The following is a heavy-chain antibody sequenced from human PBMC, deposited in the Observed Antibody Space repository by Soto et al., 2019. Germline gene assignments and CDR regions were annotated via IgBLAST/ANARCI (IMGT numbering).Heavy chain of an antibody. J-gene: IGHJ4*02. CDR3: LYDLDY. D-gene: IGHD3-22*01. CDR1: GLTFSKYW. CDR2: ISSDGSST. V-gene: IGHV3-74*01. Sequence: EAQLVESGGGLVQPGGSLRLSCVASGLTFSKYWMHWVRQAPGKGLVWVSHISSDGSSTNYADSVKGRFTISRDNAKSTLYLQMNSLRVEDTAVYYCLYDLDYWGQGTLVTVSS.